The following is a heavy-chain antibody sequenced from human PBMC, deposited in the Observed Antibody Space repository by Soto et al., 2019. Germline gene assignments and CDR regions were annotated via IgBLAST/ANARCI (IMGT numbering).Heavy chain of an antibody. CDR2: IYPGDSDT. J-gene: IGHJ6*02. CDR1: GYSFTSYW. V-gene: IGHV5-51*01. D-gene: IGHD6-13*01. Sequence: LGESLKISCKGSGYSFTSYWIGWVRQMPRKGLEWMGIIYPGDSDTRYSPSFQGQVTISADKSISTAYLQWSSLKASDTAIYYCARTAAAGKYYYGVDVWGQGTTVTVSS. CDR3: ARTAAAGKYYYGVDV.